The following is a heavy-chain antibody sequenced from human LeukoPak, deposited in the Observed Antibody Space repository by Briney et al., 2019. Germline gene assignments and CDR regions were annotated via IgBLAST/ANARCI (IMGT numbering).Heavy chain of an antibody. CDR3: ARIGSYYGSGGYYED. V-gene: IGHV4-59*01. CDR2: IYYSGST. CDR1: GGSISSYY. Sequence: SETLSLTCTVSGGSISSYYWSWIRQPPGKGLEWIGYIYYSGSTNYNPSLKSRVTISVDTSKNQFSLKLSSVTAADTAVYYCARIGSYYGSGGYYEDWGQGTLVTVSS. J-gene: IGHJ4*02. D-gene: IGHD3-10*01.